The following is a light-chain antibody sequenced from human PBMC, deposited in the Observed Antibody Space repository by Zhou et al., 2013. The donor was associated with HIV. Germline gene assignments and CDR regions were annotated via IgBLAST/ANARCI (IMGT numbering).Light chain of an antibody. Sequence: EIVLTQSPGTLSLSPGERATLSCRASQSVSSTYLAWYQQKPGQAPRLLIYGASTRATGIPTKFSGSGAWTEFTLTISSMQSEDFAVYYCQQYHNRPPALTLAEGPKVEDQT. CDR1: QSVSSTY. J-gene: IGKJ4*01. V-gene: IGKV3-15*01. CDR2: GAS. CDR3: QQYHNRPPALT.